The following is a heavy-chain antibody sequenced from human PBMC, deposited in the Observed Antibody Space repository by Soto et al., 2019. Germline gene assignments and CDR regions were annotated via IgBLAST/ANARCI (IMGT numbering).Heavy chain of an antibody. Sequence: GGSLRLSCEASGFTFRDYYMTWFRQAPGKGLEWLSYIDSSTKHTNYADSVKGRFTISRDNAKNSLYLQMNSLRADDTAVYYCAREYYYTMDVWGQGTTVTVSS. CDR2: IDSSTKHT. J-gene: IGHJ6*02. CDR3: AREYYYTMDV. V-gene: IGHV3-11*05. CDR1: GFTFRDYY.